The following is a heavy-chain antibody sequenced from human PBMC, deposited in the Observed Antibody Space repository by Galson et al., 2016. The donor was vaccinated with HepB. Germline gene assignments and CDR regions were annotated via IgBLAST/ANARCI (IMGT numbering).Heavy chain of an antibody. CDR3: ANHRG. V-gene: IGHV3-7*03. Sequence: SLRLSCAASGFIFTSHWMHWVRQAPGKGLEWVANINQGGGEKYYVDSVKGRFTISRDNSKNSLYLQMNSLRPEDTAVYYCANHRGWGQGTLVTVSS. CDR1: GFIFTSHW. D-gene: IGHD1-14*01. CDR2: INQGGGEK. J-gene: IGHJ4*02.